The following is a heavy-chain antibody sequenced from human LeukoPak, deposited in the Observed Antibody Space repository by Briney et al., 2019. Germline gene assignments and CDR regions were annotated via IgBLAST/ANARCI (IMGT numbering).Heavy chain of an antibody. V-gene: IGHV1-24*01. CDR1: GYTLTELS. Sequence: ASVKVSCKVSGYTLTELSMHWVRQAPGKGLEWMGGFDPEDGETIYAQKFQGRVTMTEDTSTDTAYMELSSLRSEDTAVYYCAATDIRTGSLDYWGQGTLVTVSS. J-gene: IGHJ4*02. CDR3: AATDIRTGSLDY. CDR2: FDPEDGET. D-gene: IGHD7-27*01.